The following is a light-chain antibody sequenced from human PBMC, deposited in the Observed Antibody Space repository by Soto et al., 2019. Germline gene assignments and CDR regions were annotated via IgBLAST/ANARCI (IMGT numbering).Light chain of an antibody. CDR2: CAS. Sequence: EIGLTQSPGTLSLSPGERATLSCRASQRISSSYLAWYQQKAGQAPRLLIYCASNRATGIPDRFSGSGSGTEFTLAISSLEPEDFAVYYCQQYVSSPYTFGHGTKLEIK. V-gene: IGKV3-20*01. J-gene: IGKJ2*01. CDR3: QQYVSSPYT. CDR1: QRISSSY.